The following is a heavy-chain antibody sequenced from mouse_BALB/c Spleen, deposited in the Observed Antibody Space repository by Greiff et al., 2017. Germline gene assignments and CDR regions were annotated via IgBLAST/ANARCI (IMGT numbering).Heavy chain of an antibody. CDR2: ISSGGGST. Sequence: EVMLVESGGGLVKPGGSLKLSCAASGFAFSSYDMSWVRQTPEKRLEWVAYISSGGGSTYYPDTVKGRFTISRDNAKNTLYLQMSSLKSEDTAMYYCARHPHYYGSSSLDWYFDVWGAGTTVTVSS. V-gene: IGHV5-12-1*01. D-gene: IGHD1-1*01. CDR3: ARHPHYYGSSSLDWYFDV. CDR1: GFAFSSYD. J-gene: IGHJ1*01.